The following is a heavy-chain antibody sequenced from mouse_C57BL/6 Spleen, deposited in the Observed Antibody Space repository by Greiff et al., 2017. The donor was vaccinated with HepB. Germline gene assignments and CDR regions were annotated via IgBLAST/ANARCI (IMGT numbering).Heavy chain of an antibody. D-gene: IGHD1-1*01. V-gene: IGHV5-9*01. Sequence: EVHLVESGGGLVKPGGSLKLSCAASGFTFSSYTMSWVRQTPEKRLEWVATISGGGGNTYYPDSVKGRFTISRDNAKNTLYLQMSSLRSEDTALYYCARHFGTTVTGYFDYWGQGTTLTVSS. CDR1: GFTFSSYT. CDR2: ISGGGGNT. J-gene: IGHJ2*01. CDR3: ARHFGTTVTGYFDY.